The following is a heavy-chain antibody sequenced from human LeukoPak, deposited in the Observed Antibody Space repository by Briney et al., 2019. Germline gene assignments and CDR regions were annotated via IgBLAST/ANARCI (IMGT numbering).Heavy chain of an antibody. J-gene: IGHJ4*02. V-gene: IGHV3-48*03. CDR2: ISTRGSTE. CDR3: ARDNVWGSYRYSDAPV. CDR1: GFTFSSYE. D-gene: IGHD3-16*02. Sequence: GGSLRLSCAASGFTFSSYEMNWVRQAPGKGLEWVSYISTRGSTEYYADSVKGRFTISRDNAKNSLYLQMNSLRAEDTAVYYCARDNVWGSYRYSDAPVWGQGTLVTVSS.